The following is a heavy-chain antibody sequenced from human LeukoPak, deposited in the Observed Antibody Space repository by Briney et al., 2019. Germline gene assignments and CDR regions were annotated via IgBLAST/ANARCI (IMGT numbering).Heavy chain of an antibody. CDR3: AKGIPYYYDSSGGEFDY. J-gene: IGHJ4*02. CDR2: ISGSGGST. V-gene: IGHV3-23*01. Sequence: PGGSLRLSCAASGFTFSSYAMSWVRQAPGKGLEWVSAISGSGGSTYYADSVKGRFTISRDNSKNTLYLLMNSLRAEDTAVYYCAKGIPYYYDSSGGEFDYWGQGTLVTVSS. D-gene: IGHD3-22*01. CDR1: GFTFSSYA.